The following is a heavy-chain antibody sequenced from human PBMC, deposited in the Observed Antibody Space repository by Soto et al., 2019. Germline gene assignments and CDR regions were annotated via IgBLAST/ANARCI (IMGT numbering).Heavy chain of an antibody. CDR1: GGSLSGATYS. CDR2: IFPSGTT. V-gene: IGHV4-30-2*01. CDR3: ARLAPAITIFGVVKYYYGMDV. Sequence: PSEPLSLTCGVSGGSLSGATYSWNWIRQTPGKGLEWIGYIFPSGTTYYNPSLRSRVTISIDVSKNQFSLSLRSLTAADTAVYYCARLAPAITIFGVVKYYYGMDVWGQGTTVTAYS. D-gene: IGHD3-3*01. J-gene: IGHJ6*02.